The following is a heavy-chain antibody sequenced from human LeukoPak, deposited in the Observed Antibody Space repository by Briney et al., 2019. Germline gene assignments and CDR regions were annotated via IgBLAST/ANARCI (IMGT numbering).Heavy chain of an antibody. CDR2: IYSRGST. CDR3: ARGGQYAKEYYFDY. J-gene: IGHJ4*02. CDR1: GGSISSYY. D-gene: IGHD2-2*01. Sequence: SETLSLTCTVSGGSISSYYWSWIRQPAGKGLEWIGRIYSRGSTNYNPSLQSRVTMSVDTSKNQISLKLNSVTAADTAVYYCARGGQYAKEYYFDYWGQGTLVTVSS. V-gene: IGHV4-4*07.